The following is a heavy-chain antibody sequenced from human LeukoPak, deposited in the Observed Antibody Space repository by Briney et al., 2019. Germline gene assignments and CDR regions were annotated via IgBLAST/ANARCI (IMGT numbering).Heavy chain of an antibody. D-gene: IGHD3-10*01. J-gene: IGHJ4*02. CDR2: IHSDGSAT. CDR3: ARDQGFRMDY. CDR1: GFTFSNYW. Sequence: PGGSLRLSCAASGFTFSNYWMHWVRQAPGKGLVWVSRIHSDGSATYYADSVRGRFTISRDNAKNTLYLQMNSLRAEDTAVYYCARDQGFRMDYWGQGTLVTVSS. V-gene: IGHV3-74*01.